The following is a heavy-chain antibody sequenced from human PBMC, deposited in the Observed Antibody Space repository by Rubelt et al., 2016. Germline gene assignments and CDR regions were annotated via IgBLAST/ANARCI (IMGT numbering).Heavy chain of an antibody. D-gene: IGHD2-15*01. CDR3: ARGDIVVVVAASNPLDY. Sequence: QVQLVQSGAEVKKPGASVKVSCKASGYTFTSYAMHWVRQAPGQRLEWVGWINAGNGNTKYSPKFQGRGTITRETSASTAYMELSSLRSEDTAVYYCARGDIVVVVAASNPLDYWGQGTLVTVSS. CDR2: INAGNGNT. V-gene: IGHV1-3*01. CDR1: GYTFTSYA. J-gene: IGHJ4*02.